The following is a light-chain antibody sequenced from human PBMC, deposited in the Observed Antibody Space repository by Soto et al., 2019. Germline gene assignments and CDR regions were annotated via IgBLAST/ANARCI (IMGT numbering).Light chain of an antibody. V-gene: IGLV2-11*01. CDR2: DVS. J-gene: IGLJ3*02. CDR3: CAFAGSYTWV. Sequence: QSALAQPRSVSGSPGQSVTISCTGTSSDVGAFNYVSWYQQHPAIAPKLVLYDVSKRPSGVPDRFSGSKSGNTASLTISGLQAEDEADYYCCAFAGSYTWVFGGGTKSPS. CDR1: SSDVGAFNY.